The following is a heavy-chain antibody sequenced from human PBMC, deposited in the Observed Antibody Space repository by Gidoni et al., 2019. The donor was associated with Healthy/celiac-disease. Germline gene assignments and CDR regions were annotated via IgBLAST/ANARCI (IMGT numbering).Heavy chain of an antibody. CDR1: GFTSGDYD. D-gene: IGHD4-17*01. J-gene: IGHJ4*02. CDR2: IRSKADGGTT. CDR3: TRDVGGYGARGGDY. V-gene: IGHV3-49*05. Sequence: EVQLVESGGGLVKPGRSLRCSCTALGFTSGDYDMILFRQAQGKGLEWVGVIRSKADGGTTEYAASWKGRFTISRDDSKSIAYLLMNSLKTEDTAVYYCTRDVGGYGARGGDYWGQGTLVTVSS.